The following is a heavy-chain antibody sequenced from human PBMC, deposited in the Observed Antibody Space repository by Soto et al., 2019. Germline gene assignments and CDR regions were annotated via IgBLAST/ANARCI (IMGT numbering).Heavy chain of an antibody. CDR2: IIPIFGTA. Sequence: QVQLVQSGAEVKKPGSSMKVSCKASGGTFSGYAISWVRQAPGQGLEWMGGIIPIFGTANYAQKFQGRVTITADESTSTAYMELSSLRSEDTAVYYCARDRRGWYVNWFDPWGQGTLVTVSS. V-gene: IGHV1-69*01. J-gene: IGHJ5*02. D-gene: IGHD6-19*01. CDR1: GGTFSGYA. CDR3: ARDRRGWYVNWFDP.